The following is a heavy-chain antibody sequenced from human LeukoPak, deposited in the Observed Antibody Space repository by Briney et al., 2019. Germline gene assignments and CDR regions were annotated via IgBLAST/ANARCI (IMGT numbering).Heavy chain of an antibody. J-gene: IGHJ6*03. D-gene: IGHD5/OR15-5a*01. CDR1: GFTFSSYW. CDR2: IKQDGSEK. V-gene: IGHV3-7*01. Sequence: PGGSLRLSCAASGFTFSSYWMSWVRQAPGKGLEWVANIKQDGSEKCYVDSVKGRFTISRDNAKNSLYLQMNSLRAEDTAVYYCARGLHRYTVLYYYYYMDVWGKGTTVTISS. CDR3: ARGLHRYTVLYYYYYMDV.